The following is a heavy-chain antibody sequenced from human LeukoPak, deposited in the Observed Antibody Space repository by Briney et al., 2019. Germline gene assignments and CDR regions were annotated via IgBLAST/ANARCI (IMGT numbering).Heavy chain of an antibody. Sequence: ASVKVSCKASGDTFTSYGISWVRQAPGQGLEWMGWISAYNGNTNYAQKLQGRVTMTTDTSTSTAYMELRSLRSDDTAVYYCARDPPSGSYLDIWGQGTMVTVSS. CDR1: GDTFTSYG. V-gene: IGHV1-18*01. CDR2: ISAYNGNT. J-gene: IGHJ3*02. CDR3: ARDPPSGSYLDI.